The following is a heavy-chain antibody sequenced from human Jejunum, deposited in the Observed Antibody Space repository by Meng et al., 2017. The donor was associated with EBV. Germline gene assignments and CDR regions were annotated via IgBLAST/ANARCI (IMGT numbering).Heavy chain of an antibody. D-gene: IGHD1-14*01. CDR2: IYHSGTT. V-gene: IGHV4-4*02. CDR3: ARASPERLLEY. CDR1: SDFSNNNKW. J-gene: IGHJ4*02. Sequence: QWPLQDAGPGLGRPSGSRSPSCVVSSDFSNNNKWWSWVRQPPGKGLEWIGEIYHSGTTYYNPSLKSRVTISLDTSESQFSLRLTSVTAADTAIYYCARASPERLLEYWGQGTLVTVSS.